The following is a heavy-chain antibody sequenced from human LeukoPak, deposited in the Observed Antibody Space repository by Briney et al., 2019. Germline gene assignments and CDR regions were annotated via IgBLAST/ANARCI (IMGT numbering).Heavy chain of an antibody. CDR2: IKQDGSEK. D-gene: IGHD4-17*01. V-gene: IGHV3-7*03. CDR1: GFTFSSYW. J-gene: IGHJ6*02. Sequence: PGGSLRLSCAASGFTFSSYWMSWVRQAPGKGLEWVANIKQDGSEKYYVDSVKGRFTISRDNANNSLYLQMNSLRAEDTAVYYCARERRAHYGDYVPPYYYYGMDVWGQGTTVTVSS. CDR3: ARERRAHYGDYVPPYYYYGMDV.